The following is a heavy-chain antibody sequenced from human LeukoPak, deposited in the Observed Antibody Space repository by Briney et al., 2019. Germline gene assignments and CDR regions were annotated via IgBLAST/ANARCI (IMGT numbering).Heavy chain of an antibody. V-gene: IGHV1-18*01. CDR3: ARETKDGVFFDY. Sequence: ASVKVSCKTSGYIFTKYDISWVRQAPGQGLEWMGWITPYNDNTNSAQKFQGRVTMTTDASTSTAYMELRGLRSDDTAVYYCARETKDGVFFDYWGQGTLVTVSS. CDR1: GYIFTKYD. J-gene: IGHJ4*02. CDR2: ITPYNDNT. D-gene: IGHD3-10*01.